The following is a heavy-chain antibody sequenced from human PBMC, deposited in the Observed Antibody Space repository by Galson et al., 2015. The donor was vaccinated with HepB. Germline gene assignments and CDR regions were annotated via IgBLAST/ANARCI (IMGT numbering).Heavy chain of an antibody. CDR3: ARNPSSYDYYNMDV. V-gene: IGHV3-48*01. CDR2: ISPCCTTI. CDR1: GVTFPSYS. Sequence: SVKLSCEASGVTFPSYSMNWVRQAPGQGLEWIACISPCCTTIKYAQSVQGRVTITRDEATNFLYLDMKSLRAEDTAVYYCARNPSSYDYYNMDVWGHGTTVTVSS. J-gene: IGHJ6*02.